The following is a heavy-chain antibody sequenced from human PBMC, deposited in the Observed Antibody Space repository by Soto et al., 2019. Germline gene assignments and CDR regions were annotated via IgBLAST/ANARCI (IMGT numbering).Heavy chain of an antibody. CDR3: ARVGPKVYYYDSSGYWAPFDY. D-gene: IGHD3-22*01. J-gene: IGHJ4*02. V-gene: IGHV1-69*13. Sequence: SVKVSCKASGGTFSSYAISWVRQAPGQGLEWMGGIIPIFGTANYAQKFQGRVTITADESTSTAYMELSSLRSEDTAVYYCARVGPKVYYYDSSGYWAPFDYWGRGTLVTVSS. CDR2: IIPIFGTA. CDR1: GGTFSSYA.